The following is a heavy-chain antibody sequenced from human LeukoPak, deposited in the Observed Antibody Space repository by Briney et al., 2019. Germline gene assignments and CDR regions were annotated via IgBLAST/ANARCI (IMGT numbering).Heavy chain of an antibody. CDR1: GYTFTGYY. CDR2: INPNSGGT. CDR3: ARELLLPDDAFDI. Sequence: ASVKVSCKASGYTFTGYYMHWVRQAPGQGLEWMGWINPNSGGTNYAQKFQGRVTMTRDTSISTAYMELSSLRPDDTAVYYCARELLLPDDAFDIWGQGTMVTVSS. D-gene: IGHD3-10*01. V-gene: IGHV1-2*02. J-gene: IGHJ3*02.